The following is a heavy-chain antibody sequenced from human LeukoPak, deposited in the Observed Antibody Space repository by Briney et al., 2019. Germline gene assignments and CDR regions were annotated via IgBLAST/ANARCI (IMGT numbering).Heavy chain of an antibody. V-gene: IGHV3-33*06. CDR2: IWYDGSNK. CDR1: GFTFSSYG. CDR3: AKLHYYDSSGYPFFDY. D-gene: IGHD3-22*01. Sequence: PGGSLRLSCAASGFTFSSYGMHWVRQAPGKGLEWVAVIWYDGSNKYYADSVKGRFTISGDNSKNTLYLQMNSLRAEDTAVYYCAKLHYYDSSGYPFFDYWGQGTLVTVSS. J-gene: IGHJ4*02.